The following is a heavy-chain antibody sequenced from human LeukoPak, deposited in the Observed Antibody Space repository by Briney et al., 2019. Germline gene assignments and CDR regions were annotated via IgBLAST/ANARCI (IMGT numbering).Heavy chain of an antibody. D-gene: IGHD3-10*01. CDR1: GYTFTGYY. CDR2: INPNSGGT. J-gene: IGHJ4*02. V-gene: IGHV1-2*04. CDR3: ARGGLYYYGSGSHYFDY. Sequence: ASVKVSCKASGYTFTGYYMHWVRQAPGQGLEWMGWINPNSGGTNYAQKFQGWVTMTRDTSISTAYMELSRLRSDDTAVYYCARGGLYYYGSGSHYFDYWGQGTLVTVSS.